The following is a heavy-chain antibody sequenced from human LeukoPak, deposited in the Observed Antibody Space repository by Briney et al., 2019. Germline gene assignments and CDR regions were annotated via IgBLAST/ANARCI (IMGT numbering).Heavy chain of an antibody. CDR3: ATYRAVAGLGY. CDR1: GYTFTSYY. J-gene: IGHJ4*02. V-gene: IGHV1-24*01. CDR2: FDPEDGET. Sequence: ASVKVSCKASGYTFTSYYMHWVRQAPGKGLEWMGGFDPEDGETIYAQKFQGRVTMTEDTSTDTAYMELSSLRSEDTAVYYCATYRAVAGLGYWGQGTLVTVSS. D-gene: IGHD6-19*01.